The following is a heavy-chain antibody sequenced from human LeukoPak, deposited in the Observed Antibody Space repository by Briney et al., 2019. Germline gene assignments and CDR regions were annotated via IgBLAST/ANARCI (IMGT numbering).Heavy chain of an antibody. J-gene: IGHJ3*02. V-gene: IGHV4-61*02. CDR2: IYHSGST. Sequence: SQTLSLTCTVSGGSISSGSYYWSWIRQPAGKGLEWIGRIYHSGSTYYNPSLKSLVTISVDTSKNQFSLKLSSVTAADTAVYYCARDKPDSRDAFDIWGQGTMVTVSS. CDR1: GGSISSGSYY. D-gene: IGHD1-14*01. CDR3: ARDKPDSRDAFDI.